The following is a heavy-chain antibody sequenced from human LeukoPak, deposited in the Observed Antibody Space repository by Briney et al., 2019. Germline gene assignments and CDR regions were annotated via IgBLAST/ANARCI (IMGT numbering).Heavy chain of an antibody. V-gene: IGHV3-7*01. J-gene: IGHJ4*02. CDR2: IKEEESAK. CDR3: ASSSDAPGVY. D-gene: IGHD3-22*01. CDR1: GFTFSSYW. Sequence: GGSLRLSCAASGFTFSSYWMSWVRQAPGKGLEWVANIKEEESAKYYVDSVKGRFTISRDNAKNSLYLQMNSLRAEDTAVYYCASSSDAPGVYWGQGTLVTVSS.